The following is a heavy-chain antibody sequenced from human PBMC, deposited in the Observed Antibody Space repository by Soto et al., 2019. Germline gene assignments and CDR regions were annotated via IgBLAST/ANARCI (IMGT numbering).Heavy chain of an antibody. J-gene: IGHJ6*03. V-gene: IGHV4-59*08. CDR1: GGSISSYY. Sequence: SETLSLTCTVSGGSISSYYWSWIRQPPGKGLEWIGYIYYSGSTNYNPSLKSRVTISVDTSKNQFSLKLSSVTAADTAVYYCARIPYGSGSNYYYYMDVWGKGTTVTVSS. CDR3: ARIPYGSGSNYYYYMDV. D-gene: IGHD3-10*01. CDR2: IYYSGST.